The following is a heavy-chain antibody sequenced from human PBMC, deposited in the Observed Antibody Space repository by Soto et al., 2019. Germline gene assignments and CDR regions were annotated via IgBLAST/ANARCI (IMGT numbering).Heavy chain of an antibody. J-gene: IGHJ6*02. CDR3: ARSNYYDSSGYYYDWYGMDV. V-gene: IGHV1-2*04. CDR1: GYTFTNFG. D-gene: IGHD3-22*01. CDR2: INPNSGGT. Sequence: ASVKVSCKASGYTFTNFGISWVRQAPGQGLEWMGWINPNSGGTNYAQKFQGWVTMTRDTSISTAYMELSRLRSDDTAVYYCARSNYYDSSGYYYDWYGMDVWGQGTTVTVSS.